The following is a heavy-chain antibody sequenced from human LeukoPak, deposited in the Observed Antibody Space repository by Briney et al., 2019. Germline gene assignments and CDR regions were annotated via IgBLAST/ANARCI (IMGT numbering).Heavy chain of an antibody. CDR3: ASVAHSDYYYGMDV. CDR2: INHSGST. CDR1: GGSISSGGYY. J-gene: IGHJ6*02. V-gene: IGHV4-39*07. D-gene: IGHD5-12*01. Sequence: SETLSLTCTVSGGSISSGGYYWSWIRQPPGEGLEWIGEINHSGSTNYNPSLKSRVTISVDTSKNQFSLKLSSVTAADTAVYYCASVAHSDYYYGMDVWGQGTTVTVSS.